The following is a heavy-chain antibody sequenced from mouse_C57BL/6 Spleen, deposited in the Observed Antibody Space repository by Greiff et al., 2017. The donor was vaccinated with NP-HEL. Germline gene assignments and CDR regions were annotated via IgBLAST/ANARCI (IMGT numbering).Heavy chain of an antibody. CDR1: GFTFNTYA. D-gene: IGHD2-3*01. Sequence: EVQLVESGGGLVQPKGSLKLSCAASGFTFNTYAMHWVRQAPGKGLEWVARIRSKSSNYATYYADSVKDRFTISRDDSQSMLYLQMNNLKTEDTAMYYCVRGDFYDGYYDAMDYWGQGTSVTVSS. CDR3: VRGDFYDGYYDAMDY. CDR2: IRSKSSNYAT. J-gene: IGHJ4*01. V-gene: IGHV10-3*01.